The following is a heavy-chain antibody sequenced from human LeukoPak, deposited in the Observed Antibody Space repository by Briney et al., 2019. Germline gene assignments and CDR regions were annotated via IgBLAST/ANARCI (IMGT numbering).Heavy chain of an antibody. D-gene: IGHD1-26*01. V-gene: IGHV3-23*01. CDR1: GFTFSSYA. CDR3: AKDGSGGYLWLDYYGMDV. Sequence: GGSLRLSCAASGFTFSSYAMSWVRQAPGKGLEWVSAISGSGGSTYYADSVKGRFTISRDNSKNTLYLQMNSLRAEDTAVYYCAKDGSGGYLWLDYYGMDVWGQGTTVTVSS. CDR2: ISGSGGST. J-gene: IGHJ6*02.